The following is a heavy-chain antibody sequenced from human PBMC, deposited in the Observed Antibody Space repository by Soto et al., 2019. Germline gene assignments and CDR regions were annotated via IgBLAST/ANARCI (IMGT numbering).Heavy chain of an antibody. CDR1: GFTFDNYA. CDR2: ISWNSGLI. Sequence: EVQLVESGGGLVQPGRSLRLSCAASGFTFDNYAMHWVRQAPGKGLEWVSGISWNSGLIGYADSVKGRFTISRENAENSLYLHMNSLRTEDTALYYCAKGYYSDSSGSHFDYWGQGTLVTVSS. J-gene: IGHJ4*02. D-gene: IGHD3-22*01. V-gene: IGHV3-9*01. CDR3: AKGYYSDSSGSHFDY.